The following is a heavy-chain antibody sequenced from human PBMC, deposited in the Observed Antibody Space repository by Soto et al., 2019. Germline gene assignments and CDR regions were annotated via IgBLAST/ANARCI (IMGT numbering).Heavy chain of an antibody. V-gene: IGHV4-59*01. J-gene: IGHJ6*02. CDR2: LSSSGRA. D-gene: IGHD6-19*01. Sequence: SEYLSLTCIVSVRSISSYYRSWIRQPPCNVMAWIRDLSSSGRANYNPSIKSRVAISAHTSKNQFSVKLSSVTAADTAVYYCARGGISTVAGTGHFWYYYRMDVWGQGTTVTAYS. CDR1: VRSISSYY. CDR3: ARGGISTVAGTGHFWYYYRMDV.